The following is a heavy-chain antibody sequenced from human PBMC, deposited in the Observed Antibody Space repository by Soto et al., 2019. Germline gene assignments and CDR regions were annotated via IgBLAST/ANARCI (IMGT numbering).Heavy chain of an antibody. Sequence: GGSLRLSCAASGFTFSSYGMHWVRQAPGKGLEWVAVISYDGSNKYYADSVKGRVTMTTDTSTSTAYMELRSLRSDDTAVYYCARDGLISFDYWGQGTLVTVSS. CDR2: ISYDGSNK. CDR1: GFTFSSYG. CDR3: ARDGLISFDY. V-gene: IGHV3-30*03. J-gene: IGHJ4*02. D-gene: IGHD2-15*01.